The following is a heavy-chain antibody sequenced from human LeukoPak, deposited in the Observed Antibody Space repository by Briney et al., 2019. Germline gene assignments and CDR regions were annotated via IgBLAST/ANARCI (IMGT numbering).Heavy chain of an antibody. D-gene: IGHD3-10*01. CDR1: GFNFDDYA. Sequence: GGSLRLSCAASGFNFDDYAIHWVRQAPGKGLEWVSDISWNSGNVGYADSVKGRFTISRDNAKDSVYLQMNSQRSEDTAFYYCVKDRGFGSGSYGHFDYWGQGALVTVSS. CDR2: ISWNSGNV. CDR3: VKDRGFGSGSYGHFDY. V-gene: IGHV3-9*01. J-gene: IGHJ4*02.